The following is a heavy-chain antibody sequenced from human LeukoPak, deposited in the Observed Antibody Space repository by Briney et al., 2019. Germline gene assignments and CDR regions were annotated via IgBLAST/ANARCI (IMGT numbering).Heavy chain of an antibody. V-gene: IGHV4-30-2*01. D-gene: IGHD3-3*01. CDR3: AMSPLEWLFAGPAGFDY. Sequence: SETLSLTCTVSGGSISSGGYYWSWIRQPPGKGLEWIGYIYHSGSTYYNPSLKSRVTISVDRSKNQFSLKLSSVTAADTAVYYCAMSPLEWLFAGPAGFDYWGQGTLVTVSS. CDR2: IYHSGST. J-gene: IGHJ4*02. CDR1: GGSISSGGYY.